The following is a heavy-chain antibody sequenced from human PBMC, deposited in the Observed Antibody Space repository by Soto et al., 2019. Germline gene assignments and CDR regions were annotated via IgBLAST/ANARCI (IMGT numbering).Heavy chain of an antibody. Sequence: QITLRESGPTVVKPTQTLTLTCTFSGFSLNTPGGGVCWISQLRGKALEWVALIYWDDDKRYNPSLKRRLVIPKDSSKTQVALTVTNVDPEDTATYYCAPLVPAGDSEYFDLWGQGTLVPVSP. D-gene: IGHD3-3*01. CDR3: APLVPAGDSEYFDL. CDR2: IYWDDDK. V-gene: IGHV2-5*02. CDR1: GFSLNTPGGG. J-gene: IGHJ4*02.